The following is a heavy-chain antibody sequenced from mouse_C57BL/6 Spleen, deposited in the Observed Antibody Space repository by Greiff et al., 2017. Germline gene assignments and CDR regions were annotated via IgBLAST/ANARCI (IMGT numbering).Heavy chain of an antibody. CDR1: GYTFTSYW. V-gene: IGHV1-5*01. J-gene: IGHJ1*03. CDR2: IYPGNSDT. D-gene: IGHD1-1*01. Sequence: VQLQQSGTVLASPGASVKMSFKTSGYTFTSYWLHWVKQRPGQGLEWIGAIYPGNSDTSYNQKFKGKAKLTAVTSASTAYMELSSLTNEDSAVYYCTFITTDWYFDVWGTGTTVTVSS. CDR3: TFITTDWYFDV.